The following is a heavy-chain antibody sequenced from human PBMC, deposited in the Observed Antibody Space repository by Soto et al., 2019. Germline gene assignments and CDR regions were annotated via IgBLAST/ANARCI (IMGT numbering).Heavy chain of an antibody. CDR2: IIPIFGTA. CDR3: ARDMTGTSPGNWFDP. D-gene: IGHD1-7*01. V-gene: IGHV1-69*06. Sequence: SVKVSCKASGGTFSSYAISWVRQAPGQGLEWMGGIIPIFGTANYAQKFQGRVTITADKSTSTAYMELSSLRSEDTAVYYCARDMTGTSPGNWFDPWGQGTLVTVSS. J-gene: IGHJ5*02. CDR1: GGTFSSYA.